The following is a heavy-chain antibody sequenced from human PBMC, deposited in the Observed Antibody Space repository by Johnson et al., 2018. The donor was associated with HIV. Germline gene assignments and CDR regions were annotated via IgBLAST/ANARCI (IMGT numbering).Heavy chain of an antibody. Sequence: VQLVESGGGLVKPGGSLRLSCTASGFTFSDYYMSWIRQAPGKGLEWLSSINTTGSAASHAESVKGRFTISRDNAQNSLYLQMNSLSDVDTAVYYCARNQITSYSVGRGEYLPWPVAFDLWGQGALVTVSS. CDR3: ARNQITSYSVGRGEYLPWPVAFDL. CDR2: INTTGSAA. J-gene: IGHJ3*01. D-gene: IGHD2-21*01. CDR1: GFTFSDYY. V-gene: IGHV3-11*04.